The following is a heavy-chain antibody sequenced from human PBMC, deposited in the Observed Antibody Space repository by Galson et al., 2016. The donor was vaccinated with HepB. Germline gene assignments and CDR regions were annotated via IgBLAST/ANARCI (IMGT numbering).Heavy chain of an antibody. V-gene: IGHV3-23*01. CDR2: ISGSGDKT. D-gene: IGHD4-23*01. Sequence: SLRLSCAASKFTFSTCAMSWVRQAPGKGLEWVSSISGSGDKTFHAESVKGRFTISRDNSRDTLFLQMNSLTVDDTAVYYCAKGAKRMTSGNGGTYDSWGQGTLVTVSS. CDR3: AKGAKRMTSGNGGTYDS. J-gene: IGHJ4*02. CDR1: KFTFSTCA.